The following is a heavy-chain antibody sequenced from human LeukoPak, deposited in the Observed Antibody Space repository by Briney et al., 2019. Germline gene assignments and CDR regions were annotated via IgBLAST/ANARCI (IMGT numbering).Heavy chain of an antibody. V-gene: IGHV3-21*01. CDR3: ARNRGDPSYFDY. CDR1: GFTFSSYS. CDR2: ISSSSSYI. J-gene: IGHJ4*02. Sequence: NPGGSLRLSCAASGFTFSSYSMNWVRQAPGKGLEWVSSISSSSSYIYYADSVKGRFTISRNNPKNSLYLQMNSLRAEDTAVYYCARNRGDPSYFDYWGQGTLVTVSS. D-gene: IGHD4-17*01.